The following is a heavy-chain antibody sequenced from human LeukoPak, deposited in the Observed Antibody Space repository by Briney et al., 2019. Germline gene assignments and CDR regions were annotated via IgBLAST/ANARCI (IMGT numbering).Heavy chain of an antibody. V-gene: IGHV1-18*01. CDR1: GYTFTSYG. D-gene: IGHD3-22*01. Sequence: GASVKVSCKASGYTFTSYGISWVRQAPGQGLEWMGWISAYNGNTNYAQKLQGRVTMTTDTSTNTAYMELRSLRSDDTAVYYCARTMNIDVFYDSNGYFLDGFDIWGQGTMVTVSS. CDR3: ARTMNIDVFYDSNGYFLDGFDI. CDR2: ISAYNGNT. J-gene: IGHJ3*02.